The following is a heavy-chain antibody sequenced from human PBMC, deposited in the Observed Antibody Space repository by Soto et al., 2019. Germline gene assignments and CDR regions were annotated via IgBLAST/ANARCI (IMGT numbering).Heavy chain of an antibody. J-gene: IGHJ5*02. CDR3: ARGRRNWFDP. CDR1: GGSFSGYY. Sequence: SETLSLTCAVYGGSFSGYYWSWIRQPPGKGLEWIGEIDHSGSTNYNPSLKSRVTISVDTSKNQFSLKLSSVTAADTAVYYCARGRRNWFDPWGQGTLVTVSS. CDR2: IDHSGST. V-gene: IGHV4-34*01.